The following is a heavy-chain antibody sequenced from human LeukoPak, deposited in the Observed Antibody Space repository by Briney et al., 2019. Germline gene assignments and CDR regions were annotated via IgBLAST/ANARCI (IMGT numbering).Heavy chain of an antibody. CDR1: GFTFSSYA. CDR2: ISGSGGST. J-gene: IGHJ4*02. Sequence: GGSLRLSCAASGFTFSSYAMSWVRQAPGKGLEWVSAISGSGGSTYYADSVKGRFTISRDNSKNTLYLQMNSLRAADTAVYYCAKAPLGRGYFDSSGYYHIDYWGQGTLVTVSS. V-gene: IGHV3-23*01. CDR3: AKAPLGRGYFDSSGYYHIDY. D-gene: IGHD3-22*01.